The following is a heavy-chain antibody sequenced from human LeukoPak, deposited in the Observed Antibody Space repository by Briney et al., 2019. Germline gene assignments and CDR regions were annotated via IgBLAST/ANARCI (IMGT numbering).Heavy chain of an antibody. CDR2: IFHSGST. CDR1: GGSIRSTSDY. J-gene: IGHJ4*02. CDR3: ARSIY. V-gene: IGHV4-39*07. Sequence: SETLSLTWTVSGGSIRSTSDYWGWIRQPAGKGLEWIGNIFHSGSTFYNPSLKSRVTISVDTSKNQFSLKLSSVTAADTAVYFCARSIYWGQGTLVTVSS.